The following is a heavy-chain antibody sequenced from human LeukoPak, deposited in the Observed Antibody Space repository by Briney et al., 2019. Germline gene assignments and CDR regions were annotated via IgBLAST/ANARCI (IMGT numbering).Heavy chain of an antibody. CDR1: GFTFSSYA. V-gene: IGHV3-23*01. Sequence: PGGSLRLSCAASGFTFSSYAMSWVRQAPGKGLEWVSAISGSGGSTYYADSVKGRFTISRDNAKNSLYLQMNSLRAEDTAVYYCARSYDSSADFDYWGQGTLVTVSS. CDR3: ARSYDSSADFDY. J-gene: IGHJ4*02. D-gene: IGHD3-22*01. CDR2: ISGSGGST.